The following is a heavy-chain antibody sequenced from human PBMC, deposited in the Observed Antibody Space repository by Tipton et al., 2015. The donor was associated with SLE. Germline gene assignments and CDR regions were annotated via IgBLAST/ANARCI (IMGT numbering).Heavy chain of an antibody. V-gene: IGHV4-34*01. CDR1: GGSFSGYY. Sequence: TLSLTCAVYGGSFSGYYCSWVRQPPGKGLEGVGEIKHSGSTNYNPSPKSRVTISVDTSKNQFSLKLTSLTAADTAVYYCARGLYGDEPGYWGQGTLVTVSS. CDR2: IKHSGST. CDR3: ARGLYGDEPGY. J-gene: IGHJ4*02. D-gene: IGHD4-17*01.